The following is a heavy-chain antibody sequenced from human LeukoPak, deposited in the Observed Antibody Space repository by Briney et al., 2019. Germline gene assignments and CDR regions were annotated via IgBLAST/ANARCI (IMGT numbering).Heavy chain of an antibody. J-gene: IGHJ4*02. CDR2: ISSRSATM. Sequence: GGSLRLSCAAAGFTFDDFGMNWGRHAPGKGLQWVAYISSRSATMYYADSVQCRFTISRDNAQNSVFLQMNSLRGDDTAVYYCARDVVTVAMYFRGRAYMDYSGQGSLVTVSS. D-gene: IGHD2-21*01. CDR1: GFTFDDFG. CDR3: ARDVVTVAMYFRGRAYMDY. V-gene: IGHV3-48*01.